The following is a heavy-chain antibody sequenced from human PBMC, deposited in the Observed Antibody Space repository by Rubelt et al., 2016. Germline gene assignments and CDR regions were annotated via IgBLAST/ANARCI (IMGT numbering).Heavy chain of an antibody. J-gene: IGHJ4*02. CDR2: IYHSGST. CDR1: GYSISSRYY. CDR3: ARLQRWLQFLDY. V-gene: IGHV4-38-2*02. Sequence: QVQLQESGPGLVKPSETLSLTCTVSGYSISSRYYWGWIRQPPGKGLEWIGSIYHSGSTYYNPSLRSRVTITVDTSKNQFSLNRRSVTAADTAVYYCARLQRWLQFLDYWGQGTLVTVSS. D-gene: IGHD5-24*01.